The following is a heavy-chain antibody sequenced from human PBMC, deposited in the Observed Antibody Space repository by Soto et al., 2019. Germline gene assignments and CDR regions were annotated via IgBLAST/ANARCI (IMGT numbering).Heavy chain of an antibody. CDR2: IIPIFGTA. CDR3: ARVEMATITDYWYFCL. D-gene: IGHD5-12*01. J-gene: IGHJ2*01. CDR1: GGTFSSYA. Sequence: HVQLVQSGAEVNKPGASVKVSCKASGGTFSSYAISWVRHAPGQELQWMGGIIPIFGTANYAQKLKGRVSITADKATGTAYRELGSLRSEDTAVYYCARVEMATITDYWYFCLWGRGALVTVSS. V-gene: IGHV1-69*06.